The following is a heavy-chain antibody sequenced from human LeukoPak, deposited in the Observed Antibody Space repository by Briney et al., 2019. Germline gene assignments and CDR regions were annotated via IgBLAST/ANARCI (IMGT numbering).Heavy chain of an antibody. J-gene: IGHJ3*02. V-gene: IGHV4-61*01. CDR2: IYYSGST. CDR1: GGSVSSGSYY. Sequence: SETLSLTCTVSGGSVSSGSYYCSWIRQPPGKGLEWIGYIYYSGSTNYNPSLKSRVTISVDTSKNQFSLKLSSVTAADTAVYYCARTPAWFGEPDYAFDIWGQGTMVTVSS. D-gene: IGHD3-10*01. CDR3: ARTPAWFGEPDYAFDI.